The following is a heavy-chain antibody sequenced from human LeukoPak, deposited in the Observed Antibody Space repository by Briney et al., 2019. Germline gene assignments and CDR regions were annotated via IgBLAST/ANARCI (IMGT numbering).Heavy chain of an antibody. CDR3: ARDRGGDAFDI. CDR2: IHSAGTT. V-gene: IGHV3-53*01. Sequence: PGGSLRLSCAASGFTVSSNYMSWVRQAPGKGLEWVSLIHSAGTTYYADSVKGRFTISRDNSKNTLYLQMHSQRPEDTAVYYCARDRGGDAFDIWGQGTMVTVSS. D-gene: IGHD3-16*01. J-gene: IGHJ3*02. CDR1: GFTVSSNY.